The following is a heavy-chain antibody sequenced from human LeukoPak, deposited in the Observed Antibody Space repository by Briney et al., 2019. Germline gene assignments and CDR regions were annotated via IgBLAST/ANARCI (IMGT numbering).Heavy chain of an antibody. Sequence: SETLSLTCTVSGGSITTSTYYWGWIRQPPGKGLEWIGSFYFGGNTYYNPSLKSRVTMSVDTSRNHLSLKLSSVTAADTAVYYCARDSGTTGEVKFDPWGQGTLVTVSS. J-gene: IGHJ5*02. D-gene: IGHD3-10*01. CDR1: GGSITTSTYY. CDR2: FYFGGNT. V-gene: IGHV4-39*07. CDR3: ARDSGTTGEVKFDP.